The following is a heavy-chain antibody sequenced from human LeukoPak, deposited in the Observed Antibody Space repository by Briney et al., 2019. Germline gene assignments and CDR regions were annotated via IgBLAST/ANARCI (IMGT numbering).Heavy chain of an antibody. CDR1: GFSFSIYG. J-gene: IGHJ6*02. V-gene: IGHV3-30*18. Sequence: PGGSLRLSCVASGFSFSIYGMRWVRQAPGKGLEWVAVISYDGNIEYFADSVKGRFTISRDNSNNTLYLQMNSLRAEDTAVYYCAKDEGEGYYYYYYGMDVWGLGTTVTVSS. CDR3: AKDEGEGYYYYYYGMDV. D-gene: IGHD1-26*01. CDR2: ISYDGNIE.